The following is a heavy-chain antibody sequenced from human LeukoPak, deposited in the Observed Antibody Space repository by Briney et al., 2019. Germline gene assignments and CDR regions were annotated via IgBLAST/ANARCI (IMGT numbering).Heavy chain of an antibody. D-gene: IGHD5-24*01. J-gene: IGHJ3*02. CDR3: AKKRDAFDI. CDR1: GLTFSSYA. Sequence: GGSLRLSCVASGLTFSSYAMGWVRQAPGKRPEWVSSLTDSGGTTYYVDSVKGRFTISRDNSKNTLYLHMNSLRAEDTAMYYCAKKRDAFDIWGQGTVVAVSS. CDR2: LTDSGGTT. V-gene: IGHV3-23*01.